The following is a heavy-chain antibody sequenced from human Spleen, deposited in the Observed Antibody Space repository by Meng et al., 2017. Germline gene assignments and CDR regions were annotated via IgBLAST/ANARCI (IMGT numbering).Heavy chain of an antibody. J-gene: IGHJ4*02. CDR1: GFSLSTSGVG. CDR2: IYWDDDK. Sequence: SGPTLVKPPQTLTLTCTFSGFSLSTSGVGVGWIRQPPGKALEWLALIYWDDDKRYSPSLKSRLTITKDTSKNQVVLTMTNMDPVDTATYYCAHVSQEVTQYFYDSSHYWVFFDYWGQGTLVTVSS. CDR3: AHVSQEVTQYFYDSSHYWVFFDY. V-gene: IGHV2-5*02. D-gene: IGHD3-22*01.